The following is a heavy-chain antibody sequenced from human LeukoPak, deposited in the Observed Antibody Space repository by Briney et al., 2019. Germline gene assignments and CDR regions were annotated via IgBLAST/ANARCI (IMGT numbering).Heavy chain of an antibody. D-gene: IGHD4/OR15-4a*01. Sequence: SETLSLTCTVSGGSISSGGDYWSWIRQHPGKGLEWIGYISYSGTAYYNPSLKSRITISLDTPKKQFSLELNSVTAADTAVYYCARAAWRGSNSRDAFDIWGLGTVVTVSS. CDR2: ISYSGTA. V-gene: IGHV4-31*03. CDR3: ARAAWRGSNSRDAFDI. J-gene: IGHJ3*02. CDR1: GGSISSGGDY.